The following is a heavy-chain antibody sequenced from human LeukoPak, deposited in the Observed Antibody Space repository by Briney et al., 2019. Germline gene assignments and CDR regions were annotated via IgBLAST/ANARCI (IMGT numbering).Heavy chain of an antibody. Sequence: SETLSLTCTVSGGSISGYYWSWIRQPPGKGLEWIGNISYSGSTNYSPSLESRVTISVSSSKHQFSLKVSSVTAADTAVYYCASLTTADAFDIWGQGTMVTVSS. CDR2: ISYSGST. J-gene: IGHJ3*02. D-gene: IGHD3-22*01. CDR3: ASLTTADAFDI. CDR1: GGSISGYY. V-gene: IGHV4-59*01.